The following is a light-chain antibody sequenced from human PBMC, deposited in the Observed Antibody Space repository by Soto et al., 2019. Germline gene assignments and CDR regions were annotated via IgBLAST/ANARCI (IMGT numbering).Light chain of an antibody. V-gene: IGLV1-44*01. CDR3: ASYTSSSTLDV. Sequence: QSVLTQPPSASGTPGQRVTISCSGSSSNIGTNSVSWYQQLPGTAPKLLIYSDNQRPSGVPDRFSGSKSGTSASLTISGLQSEDEADYFCASYTSSSTLDVFGTGTKVTVL. CDR2: SDN. CDR1: SSNIGTNS. J-gene: IGLJ1*01.